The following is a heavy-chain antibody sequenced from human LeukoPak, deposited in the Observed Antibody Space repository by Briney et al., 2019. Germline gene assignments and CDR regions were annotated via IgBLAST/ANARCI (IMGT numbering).Heavy chain of an antibody. CDR2: IIPILGIA. CDR1: GGTFSSYA. J-gene: IGHJ3*02. Sequence: SVKVSCKASGGTFSSYAISWVRQAPGQGLEWVGRIIPILGIANYAQKFQGRVTITADKSTSTAYMELSSLRSEDTAVYYCATGFGELGNAFDIWGQGTMVTVSS. D-gene: IGHD3-10*01. CDR3: ATGFGELGNAFDI. V-gene: IGHV1-69*04.